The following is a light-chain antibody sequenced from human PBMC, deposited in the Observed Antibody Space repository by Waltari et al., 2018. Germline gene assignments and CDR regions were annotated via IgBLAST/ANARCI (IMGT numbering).Light chain of an antibody. CDR3: QHYLRLPAT. J-gene: IGKJ1*01. CDR2: GAS. CDR1: QRLSRS. Sequence: EIVLTQSPGTLSLSPGERATLSCRASQRLSRSLAWYQQKPGQAPRLLIYGASSRATGIPDRFRGGGAGTDFSLTISRLEPEDFAVYDCQHYLRLPATFGQGTKVEIK. V-gene: IGKV3-20*01.